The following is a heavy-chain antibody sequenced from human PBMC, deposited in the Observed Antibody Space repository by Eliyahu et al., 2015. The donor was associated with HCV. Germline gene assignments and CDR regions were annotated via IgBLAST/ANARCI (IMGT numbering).Heavy chain of an antibody. CDR2: IDGRSRNI. Sequence: EVQLVESGGGLVQPGGSLRLSCAASGFTFRMFSMNWVRQAPGKRLEWISYIDGRSRNIYYAXSVRGRFTISRDNDENSLYLQMNSLREDDTAIYYCVRDREYSSASDEEYFDSWGQGTLVSVSS. D-gene: IGHD3-22*01. V-gene: IGHV3-48*02. CDR1: GFTFRMFS. CDR3: VRDREYSSASDEEYFDS. J-gene: IGHJ4*02.